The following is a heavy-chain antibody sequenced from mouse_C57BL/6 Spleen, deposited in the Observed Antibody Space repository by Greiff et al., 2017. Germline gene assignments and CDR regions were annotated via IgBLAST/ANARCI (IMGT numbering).Heavy chain of an antibody. J-gene: IGHJ3*01. Sequence: QVQLQQPGAELVKPGASVKLSCKASGYTFTSYWMHWVKQRPGQGLEWIGMIHPNSGSTNYNEKFKSKATLTVDKSSSTAYMQLSSLTSEDSAVYYCAREERSLEGFAYWGQGTLVTVSA. CDR2: IHPNSGST. V-gene: IGHV1-64*01. D-gene: IGHD6-2*01. CDR1: GYTFTSYW. CDR3: AREERSLEGFAY.